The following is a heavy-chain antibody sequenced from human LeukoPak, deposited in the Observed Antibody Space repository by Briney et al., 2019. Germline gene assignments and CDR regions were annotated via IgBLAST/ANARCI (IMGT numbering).Heavy chain of an antibody. V-gene: IGHV3-48*03. D-gene: IGHD3-22*01. CDR1: GFTFSSYE. J-gene: IGHJ3*02. CDR2: ISSSDSTI. Sequence: GGSLRLSCAASGFTFSSYEMNWVRQAPGKGLEWVSYISSSDSTIYYADSVKGRFTISRDNAKNTVYLQMNSLRAEDTAVYYCARAKYFYDSSGYYWSGAFDIWGQGTMVTVSS. CDR3: ARAKYFYDSSGYYWSGAFDI.